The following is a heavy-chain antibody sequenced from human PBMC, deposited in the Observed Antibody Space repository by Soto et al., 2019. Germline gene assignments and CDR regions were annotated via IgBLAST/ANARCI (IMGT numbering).Heavy chain of an antibody. CDR3: ARSRRGVVTARRDRGSYFQH. CDR2: INHSGST. J-gene: IGHJ1*01. D-gene: IGHD2-21*02. Sequence: SETLSLTCAAYGGSFSGYYWSWIRQPPGKGLEWIGEINHSGSTNYNPSLKSRVTISVDTSKNQFSLKLSSVTAADTAVYYCARSRRGVVTARRDRGSYFQHWGQGTLVTVSS. V-gene: IGHV4-34*01. CDR1: GGSFSGYY.